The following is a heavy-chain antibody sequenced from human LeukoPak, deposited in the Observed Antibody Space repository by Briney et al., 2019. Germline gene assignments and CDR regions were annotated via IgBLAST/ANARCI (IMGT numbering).Heavy chain of an antibody. CDR1: GFTFSSYA. J-gene: IGHJ4*02. D-gene: IGHD2/OR15-2a*01. CDR2: ISGSDGST. CDR3: AKDSAKKYDDY. V-gene: IGHV3-23*01. Sequence: TGGSLRLSCAASGFTFSSYAMSWVRQVPGKGLEWVSGISGSDGSTNYADSVKGRFTISRENSKNTLYLQMNSLRAEDTAVYYCAKDSAKKYDDYWGQGTLVTVSS.